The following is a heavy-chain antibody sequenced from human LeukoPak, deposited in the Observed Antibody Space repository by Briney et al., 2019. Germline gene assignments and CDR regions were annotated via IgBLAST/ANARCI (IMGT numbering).Heavy chain of an antibody. Sequence: SETLSLTCAVYGGSFSGYYWSWIRQPPGKGLEWIGYIYHSGSTYYNPSLKSRVTISVDRSKNQFSLKLSSVTAADTAVYYCARDRVLWGQGTLVTVSS. V-gene: IGHV4-34*01. CDR2: IYHSGST. D-gene: IGHD5-24*01. CDR1: GGSFSGYY. J-gene: IGHJ4*02. CDR3: ARDRVL.